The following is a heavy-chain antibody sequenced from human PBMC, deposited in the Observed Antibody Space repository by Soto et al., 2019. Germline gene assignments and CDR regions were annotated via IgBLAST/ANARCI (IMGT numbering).Heavy chain of an antibody. V-gene: IGHV1-69*12. D-gene: IGHD1-26*01. J-gene: IGHJ5*02. CDR1: GGTFKKYG. CDR2: IIPMYGIA. CDR3: AGEVGGTGFHL. Sequence: QVQLVQSGAEVKKPGSSVRVSCRTSGGTFKKYGFSWVRQAPGQGLEWMGGIIPMYGIANYGQIFQGRLTITADESTNTVYMDLTSMTSEDTALYYCAGEVGGTGFHLWGQGTQITVSS.